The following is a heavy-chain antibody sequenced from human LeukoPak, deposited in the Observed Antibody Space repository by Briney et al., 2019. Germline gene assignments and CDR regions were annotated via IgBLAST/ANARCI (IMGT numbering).Heavy chain of an antibody. V-gene: IGHV1-69*05. CDR1: GGTFSSYA. CDR3: ARGTVVVVPAAPNYYYYMDV. D-gene: IGHD2-2*01. Sequence: GASVKVSCKASGGTFSSYAISWVRQAPGQGLEWMGGVIPIFGTANYAQKFQGRVTITRNTSISTAYMELSSLRSEDTAVYYCARGTVVVVPAAPNYYYYMDVWGKGTTVTVSS. CDR2: VIPIFGTA. J-gene: IGHJ6*03.